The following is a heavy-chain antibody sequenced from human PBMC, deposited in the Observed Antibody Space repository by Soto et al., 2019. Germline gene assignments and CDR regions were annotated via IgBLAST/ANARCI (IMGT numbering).Heavy chain of an antibody. D-gene: IGHD6-6*01. V-gene: IGHV4-31*11. CDR2: IYSSGGT. Sequence: QVQLQESGPRLMKPSQTLSLSCAVSGGSIISASYSWNWIRQSPGRGLEWIGHIYSSGGTYYNPSLKSRVSISVDTSNNQFSLKLTSVTAADTAVYFCAREDAARIERWFDAWGQGILVTVSS. J-gene: IGHJ5*02. CDR1: GGSIISASYS. CDR3: AREDAARIERWFDA.